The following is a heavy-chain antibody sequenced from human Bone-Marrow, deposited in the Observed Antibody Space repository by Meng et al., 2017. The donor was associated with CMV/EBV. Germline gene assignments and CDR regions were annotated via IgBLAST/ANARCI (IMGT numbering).Heavy chain of an antibody. V-gene: IGHV3-23*01. D-gene: IGHD3-22*01. Sequence: GESLKISCAASGFTFSNYPMAWVRQAPGEGLEWVSVIRGGGGSTYYADSVKGRLTISRDKFKNTLYLQMNSLGVEDTAVYYCAKDNHYYDSNGYYFDHWGQGTLVTVSS. CDR1: GFTFSNYP. CDR2: IRGGGGST. CDR3: AKDNHYYDSNGYYFDH. J-gene: IGHJ4*02.